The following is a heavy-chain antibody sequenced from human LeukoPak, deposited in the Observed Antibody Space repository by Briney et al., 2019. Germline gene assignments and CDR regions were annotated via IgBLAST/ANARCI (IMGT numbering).Heavy chain of an antibody. D-gene: IGHD3-22*01. CDR2: IYSGDNT. J-gene: IGHJ4*02. CDR3: ARGLVYFDY. V-gene: IGHV3-66*01. Sequence: GGSLRLSCAASGFTVNSNSMSWVRQAPGKGLEWVSVIYSGDNTYYADSVKGRFTISRDNSKNTLFLQMNRLRAEDTAVYYCARGLVYFDYWGQGTLVTVSS. CDR1: GFTVNSNS.